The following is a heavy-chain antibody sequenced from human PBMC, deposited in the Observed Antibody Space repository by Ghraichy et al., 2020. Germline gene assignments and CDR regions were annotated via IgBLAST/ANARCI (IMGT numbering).Heavy chain of an antibody. CDR2: LSANAYRT. CDR1: GFSFSNYD. J-gene: IGHJ4*02. V-gene: IGHV3-23*01. CDR3: TKGWGDY. Sequence: ETRSLTCAASGFSFSNYDMSWVRQAPGKGLEWISGLSANAYRTNYADSVKGRFTISRDNSKSTLYLQMNSLRADDTAVYYCTKGWGDYWGQGTLLTVSS. D-gene: IGHD3-16*01.